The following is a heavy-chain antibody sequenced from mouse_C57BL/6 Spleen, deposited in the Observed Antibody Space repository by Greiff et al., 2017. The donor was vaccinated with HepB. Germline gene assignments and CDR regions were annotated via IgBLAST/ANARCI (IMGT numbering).Heavy chain of an antibody. J-gene: IGHJ2*01. CDR2: INPNNGGT. CDR1: GYTFTDYY. V-gene: IGHV1-26*01. D-gene: IGHD1-1*01. CDR3: ARAEVYYGTYFDY. Sequence: EVQLQQSGPELVKPGASVKISCKASGYTFTDYYMNWVKQSHGKSLEWIGDINPNNGGTSYNQKFKGKATLTVDKSSSTAYMELRSLTSEDSAVYYCARAEVYYGTYFDYWGQGTTLTVSS.